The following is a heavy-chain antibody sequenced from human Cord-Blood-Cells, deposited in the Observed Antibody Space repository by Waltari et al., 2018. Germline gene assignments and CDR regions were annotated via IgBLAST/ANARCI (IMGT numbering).Heavy chain of an antibody. CDR3: ARAGYSSGWYWFDP. J-gene: IGHJ5*02. CDR2: IKQEGSEK. Sequence: EVQLVESGGGLVQPGGSLRLSCAASGFTFSSYCMSWVRQAPGKGLEWVANIKQEGSEKYYVDSVKGRFTISRDNAKNSLYLQMNSLRAEDTAVYYCARAGYSSGWYWFDPWGQGTLVTVSS. V-gene: IGHV3-7*01. D-gene: IGHD6-19*01. CDR1: GFTFSSYC.